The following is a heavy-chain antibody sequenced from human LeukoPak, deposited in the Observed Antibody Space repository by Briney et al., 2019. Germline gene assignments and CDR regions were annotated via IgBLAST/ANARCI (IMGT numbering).Heavy chain of an antibody. CDR3: IVFGDSNH. D-gene: IGHD4-17*01. J-gene: IGHJ5*02. CDR2: IHTSGDT. CDR1: GLTGSHNY. V-gene: IGHV3-53*01. Sequence: GGSLRLSCAASGLTGSHNYVSWVRQAPGKGLEWVSAIHTSGDTCYADSVKGRFTISRDTSKNTLYLQINSLRVEGTAVYYCIVFGDSNHWGQGTLVTVSS.